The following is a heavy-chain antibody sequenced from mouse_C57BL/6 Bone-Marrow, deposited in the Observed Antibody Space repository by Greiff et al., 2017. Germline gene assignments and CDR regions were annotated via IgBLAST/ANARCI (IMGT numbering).Heavy chain of an antibody. CDR2: IDPENGDT. J-gene: IGHJ4*01. Sequence: EVQLQQSGAELVRPGASVKLSCTASGFNIKDDYMHWVKQRPEQGLEWIGWIDPENGDTEYASKFQGKATITADTSSNTAYLQLSSLTSEDTAVYYCTTAITTVSRGYAMDYSGQGTSVTVSS. CDR3: TTAITTVSRGYAMDY. D-gene: IGHD1-1*01. V-gene: IGHV14-4*01. CDR1: GFNIKDDY.